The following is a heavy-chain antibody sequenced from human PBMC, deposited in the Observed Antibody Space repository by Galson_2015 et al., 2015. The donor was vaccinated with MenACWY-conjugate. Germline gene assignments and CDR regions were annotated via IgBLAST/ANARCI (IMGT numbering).Heavy chain of an antibody. J-gene: IGHJ4*02. Sequence: QSGAEVKKPGESLRTSCKASGYSFTSFWISWVRQMPGKGLEWMARINPSDSYANYNSSFQGHVTISADKSTGTAFLQWSSLKSSDTAVYFCARHHVNTAMFLDSWGQGTLVTVSS. CDR2: INPSDSYA. CDR3: ARHHVNTAMFLDS. D-gene: IGHD5-18*01. CDR1: GYSFTSFW. V-gene: IGHV5-10-1*01.